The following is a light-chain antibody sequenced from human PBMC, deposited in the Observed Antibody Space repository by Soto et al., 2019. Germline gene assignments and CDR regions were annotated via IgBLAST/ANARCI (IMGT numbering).Light chain of an antibody. J-gene: IGLJ3*02. Sequence: QSALTQPASVSGSPXQSITXXCTGTSSDVGGYNYVSWYQQHPGKAPKLMIYDVSNRPSGVSNRFSGSKSGNTASLTISGLQAEDEADYYSSSYTSSSTLWVFGGGTKLTVL. V-gene: IGLV2-14*01. CDR2: DVS. CDR1: SSDVGGYNY. CDR3: SSYTSSSTLWV.